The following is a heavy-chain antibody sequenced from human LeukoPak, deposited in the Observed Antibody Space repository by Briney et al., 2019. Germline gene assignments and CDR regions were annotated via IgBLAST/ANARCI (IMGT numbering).Heavy chain of an antibody. D-gene: IGHD3-22*01. J-gene: IGHJ4*02. V-gene: IGHV4-34*01. CDR3: ARVRRYYYDSSGYLDY. Sequence: PSETLSLTXAVYGGSFGGYYWSWIRQAPGKGLEWIGEINHSGSTNYNPSLKSRVTISVDTSKNQFSLKLSSVTAADTAVYYCARVRRYYYDSSGYLDYWGQGTLVTVSS. CDR2: INHSGST. CDR1: GGSFGGYY.